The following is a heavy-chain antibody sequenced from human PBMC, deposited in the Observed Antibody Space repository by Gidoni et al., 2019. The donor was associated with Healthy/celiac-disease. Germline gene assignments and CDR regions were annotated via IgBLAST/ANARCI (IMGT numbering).Heavy chain of an antibody. Sequence: EVQLVESGGGLVQPGGSLRLSCAASGFTVSSNYTSWVRQAPGKGLEWVSVIYSGGSTYYADSVKGRFTISRDNSKNTLYLQMNSLRAEDTAVYYCARDKGDYDILTGYYLRPYGMDVWGQGTTVTVSS. D-gene: IGHD3-9*01. CDR2: IYSGGST. V-gene: IGHV3-66*01. CDR3: ARDKGDYDILTGYYLRPYGMDV. J-gene: IGHJ6*02. CDR1: GFTVSSNY.